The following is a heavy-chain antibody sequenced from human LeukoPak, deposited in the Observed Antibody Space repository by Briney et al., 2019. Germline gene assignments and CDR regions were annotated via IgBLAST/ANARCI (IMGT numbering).Heavy chain of an antibody. CDR1: GFTFSSYG. V-gene: IGHV3-23*01. Sequence: GRSLRLSCAASGFTFSSYGMSWVRQAPGKGLEWVSAISGSGGSTYYADSVKGRFTISRDNSKNTLYLQMNSLRAEDTAVYYCAKGLKRGPFDYWGQGTLVTVSS. CDR2: ISGSGGST. CDR3: AKGLKRGPFDY. J-gene: IGHJ4*02.